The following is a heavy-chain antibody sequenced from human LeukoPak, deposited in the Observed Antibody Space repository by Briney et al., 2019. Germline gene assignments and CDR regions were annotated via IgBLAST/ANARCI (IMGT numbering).Heavy chain of an antibody. CDR3: ARRKSRGYSGYGETDY. CDR1: GYSFTSYW. D-gene: IGHD5-12*01. J-gene: IGHJ4*02. V-gene: IGHV5-51*01. CDR2: IYPGDSDT. Sequence: GESLKISCKGSGYSFTSYWIGWVRQMPGKGLEWMGIIYPGDSDTRYSPSFQGQVTISADKSISTAYLQWSSLKASDTAMYYCARRKSRGYSGYGETDYWGQGTLVTVSS.